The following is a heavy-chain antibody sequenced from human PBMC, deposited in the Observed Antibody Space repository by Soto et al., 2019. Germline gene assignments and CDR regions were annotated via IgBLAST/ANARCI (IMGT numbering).Heavy chain of an antibody. J-gene: IGHJ4*02. V-gene: IGHV3-30*18. D-gene: IGHD2-15*01. CDR3: AKDRSVVVVAAALGY. CDR1: GFTFSSYG. Sequence: QVQLVESGGGVVQPGRSLRLSCAASGFTFSSYGMHWVRQAPGKGLEWVAVISYEGSNKYYADSVKGRFTISRDNSKNTLYLQMNSLRAEVTAVYYCAKDRSVVVVAAALGYWGQGTLVTVSS. CDR2: ISYEGSNK.